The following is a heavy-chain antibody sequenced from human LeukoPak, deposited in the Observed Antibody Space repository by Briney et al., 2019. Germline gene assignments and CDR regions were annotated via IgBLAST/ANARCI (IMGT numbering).Heavy chain of an antibody. CDR1: GGSFSGYY. CDR3: ALREDGYYDSSGYYYAPLGAFDI. J-gene: IGHJ3*02. Sequence: SETLSLTCAVYGGSFSGYYWSWIRQPPGKGLEWIGEINRSGSTNYNPSLKSRVTISVDTSKNQFSLKLSSVTAADTAVYYCALREDGYYDSSGYYYAPLGAFDIWGQGTMVTVSS. V-gene: IGHV4-34*01. CDR2: INRSGST. D-gene: IGHD3-22*01.